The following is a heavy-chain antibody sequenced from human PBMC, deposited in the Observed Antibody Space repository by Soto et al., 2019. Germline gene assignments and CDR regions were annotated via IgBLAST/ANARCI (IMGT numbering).Heavy chain of an antibody. V-gene: IGHV1-46*01. CDR1: GYILSSYN. Sequence: ASVKVSCKASGYILSSYNMHWVRQAPGQGLEWMGIINPSGGSTSYAQKFQGRVTMTRDTSTSTVYMELSSLRSEDTAVYYCAIGFFLVTTTEAPYYGMDVWGQGTTVTVSS. J-gene: IGHJ6*02. D-gene: IGHD5-12*01. CDR3: AIGFFLVTTTEAPYYGMDV. CDR2: INPSGGST.